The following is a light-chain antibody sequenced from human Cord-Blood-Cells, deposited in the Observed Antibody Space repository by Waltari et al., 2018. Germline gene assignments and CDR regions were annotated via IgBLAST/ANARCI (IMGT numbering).Light chain of an antibody. CDR1: SSNIGSNY. V-gene: IGLV1-47*01. CDR2: RNK. Sequence: QSVLTQPPSASGTPGQRVTISFSGSSSNIGSNYVYWYQQLPGTAPQRPIYRNKRRPSGVPDRFSGSKSGTSASLAISGLRSEDEADYYCAAWDDSLSGPVFGGGTKLTVL. CDR3: AAWDDSLSGPV. J-gene: IGLJ2*01.